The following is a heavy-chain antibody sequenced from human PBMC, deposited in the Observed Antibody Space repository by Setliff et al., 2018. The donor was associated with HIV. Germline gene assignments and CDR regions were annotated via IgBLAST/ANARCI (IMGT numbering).Heavy chain of an antibody. CDR3: ARDDRCSGGCCYSY. V-gene: IGHV4-4*08. D-gene: IGHD2-15*01. CDR2: IYTSGST. Sequence: SETLSLTCTVSGGSISNNYWSWIRQPPGKGLEWIGYIYTSGSTNYNPSLKSRVTISVDTSKTRFSLKLSSVAAADTAVYYCARDDRCSGGCCYSYWGQGALVTVSS. J-gene: IGHJ4*02. CDR1: GGSISNNY.